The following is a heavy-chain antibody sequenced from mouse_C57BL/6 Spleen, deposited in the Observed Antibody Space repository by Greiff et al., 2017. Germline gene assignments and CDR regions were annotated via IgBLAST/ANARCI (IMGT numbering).Heavy chain of an antibody. CDR3: ARGRDLFAY. CDR1: GFTFSDYY. V-gene: IGHV5-16*01. CDR2: INYDGSST. D-gene: IGHD3-3*01. J-gene: IGHJ3*01. Sequence: EVQRVESEGGLVQPGSSMNLSCTASGFTFSDYYMAWVRQVPEKGLEWVANINYDGSSTYYLDSLKSRFIISRDNAKNILYLQMSGLKSEDTATYYCARGRDLFAYWGQGTLVTVSA.